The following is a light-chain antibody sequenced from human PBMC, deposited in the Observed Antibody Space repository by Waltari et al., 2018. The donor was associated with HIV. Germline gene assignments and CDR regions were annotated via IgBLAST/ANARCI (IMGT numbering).Light chain of an antibody. CDR2: DAS. J-gene: IGKJ1*01. V-gene: IGKV3-15*01. CDR1: QSIHNN. CDR3: QQYNNWPRT. Sequence: VMTQSPATVPVSPGEGATLSCRASQSIHNNLVWYQKRPGQAPRLLIYDASTRATGIPARFSGSGSGTEFTLTINNLQSEDSAIYYCQQYNNWPRTFGQGTKVEIK.